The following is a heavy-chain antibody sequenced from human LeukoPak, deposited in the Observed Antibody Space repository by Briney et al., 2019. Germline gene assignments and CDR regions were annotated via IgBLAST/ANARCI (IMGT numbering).Heavy chain of an antibody. J-gene: IGHJ4*02. CDR1: GGSISSYY. D-gene: IGHD6-13*01. CDR2: IYSSGST. Sequence: PSETLSLTCTVSGGSISSYYWSWIRQPAGKGLEWIGRIYSSGSTNYNPSLKSRVTMSVDTSKNQFSLKLSSVSAADTAVYYCARDGSVYSSSWYVDYWGQGTLVTVSS. CDR3: ARDGSVYSSSWYVDY. V-gene: IGHV4-4*07.